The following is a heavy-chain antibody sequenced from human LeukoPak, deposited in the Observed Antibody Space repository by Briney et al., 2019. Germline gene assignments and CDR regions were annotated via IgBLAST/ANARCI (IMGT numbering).Heavy chain of an antibody. CDR1: GFIVSNTY. Sequence: GFLRLSCSASGFIVSNTYMNWVRQAPGKGLEWVSVIYYGGGTYYTDSVKGRFTISRDNSKNTLYLQMNSLRADDTAVYYCARDQPPQSHWGQGTPVTVSS. J-gene: IGHJ4*02. CDR3: ARDQPPQSH. V-gene: IGHV3-66*01. CDR2: IYYGGGT.